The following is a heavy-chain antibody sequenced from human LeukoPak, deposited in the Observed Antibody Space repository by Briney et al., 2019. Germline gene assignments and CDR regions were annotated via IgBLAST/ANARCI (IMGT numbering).Heavy chain of an antibody. Sequence: ASVKVSCKASGYTFTSYYMHWVRQAPGQGLEWMGIINPSGGSTSYAQKFQGRVTMTRDTSTCTVYMELSSLRSEDTAVYYCARDRGSGSYSVDWFDPWGQGTLVTVSS. CDR1: GYTFTSYY. J-gene: IGHJ5*02. V-gene: IGHV1-46*01. CDR2: INPSGGST. CDR3: ARDRGSGSYSVDWFDP. D-gene: IGHD3-10*01.